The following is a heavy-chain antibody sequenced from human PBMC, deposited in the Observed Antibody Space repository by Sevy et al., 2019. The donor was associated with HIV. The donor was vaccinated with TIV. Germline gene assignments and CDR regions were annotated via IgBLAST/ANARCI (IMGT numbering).Heavy chain of an antibody. CDR3: EKRGCNGGNCHSDYYYGVDV. J-gene: IGHJ6*01. Sequence: GGSLRLSFAASGFTFWSFGVNGVRQAPGKGLEGLGYISGERGKIFYSDSVKGRFSMFRDNARNSLYLQMRSLSVEDTADYYCEKRGCNGGNCHSDYYYGVDVWGQGTTVTVSS. CDR2: ISGERGKI. V-gene: IGHV3-48*04. CDR1: GFTFWSFG. D-gene: IGHD2-21*01.